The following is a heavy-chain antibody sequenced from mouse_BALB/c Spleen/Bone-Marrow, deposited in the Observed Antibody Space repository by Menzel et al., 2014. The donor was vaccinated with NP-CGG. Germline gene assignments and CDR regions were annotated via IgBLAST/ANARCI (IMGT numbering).Heavy chain of an antibody. CDR3: VRQFITTANYAMDY. Sequence: EVQVVESGGGLVQPKGSLKPSCAASGFTFNTYAMNWVRQAPGKGLEWVARIRSKSNNYATYYADSVKDRFTISRDDSQSMLYLQMNNLKTEDTAMYYCVRQFITTANYAMDYWGQGTSVTVSS. CDR2: IRSKSNNYAT. J-gene: IGHJ4*01. CDR1: GFTFNTYA. V-gene: IGHV10-1*02. D-gene: IGHD1-2*01.